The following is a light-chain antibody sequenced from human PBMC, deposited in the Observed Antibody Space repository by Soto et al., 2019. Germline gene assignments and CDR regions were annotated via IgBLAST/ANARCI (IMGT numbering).Light chain of an antibody. CDR1: QSVSSTY. Sequence: EIVLTPSPGTLSLSPGERATLSCRASQSVSSTYLAWYQQKPGQAPRLLIYGASSRATGIPDRFSGSGSGTDFSLTISRLEPEDLAVYYCQQYGSSRITFGQGTRWRL. V-gene: IGKV3-20*01. CDR3: QQYGSSRIT. J-gene: IGKJ5*01. CDR2: GAS.